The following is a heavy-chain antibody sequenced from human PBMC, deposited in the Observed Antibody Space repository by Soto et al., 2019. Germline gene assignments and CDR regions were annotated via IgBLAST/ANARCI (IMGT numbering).Heavy chain of an antibody. D-gene: IGHD1-26*01. V-gene: IGHV4-34*01. J-gene: IGHJ4*02. CDR2: INHSGNT. Sequence: PSETLSLTCAVYGKSLSGYYWCWIRQPPGKALEWIGEINHSGNTNYNPSLKSRVTISVDTSKNQLFLNLSSVTAADTAMYYCARHHVRGRTIAGAAEFWGQGTLVTVSS. CDR3: ARHHVRGRTIAGAAEF. CDR1: GKSLSGYY.